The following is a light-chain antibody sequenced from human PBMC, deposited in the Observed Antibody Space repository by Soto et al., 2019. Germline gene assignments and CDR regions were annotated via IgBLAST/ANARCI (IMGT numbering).Light chain of an antibody. J-gene: IGLJ3*02. CDR2: EVS. Sequence: QSALTQPASVSGSPGQSITISCTGSSGDVGHYNYVSWYQQHPGKAPKLMIYEVSNRPSGVSNRFSGSKSGNTASLIISGLQAEDEADYYCTSYTTSRIWVFGGGTNLTVL. V-gene: IGLV2-14*01. CDR3: TSYTTSRIWV. CDR1: SGDVGHYNY.